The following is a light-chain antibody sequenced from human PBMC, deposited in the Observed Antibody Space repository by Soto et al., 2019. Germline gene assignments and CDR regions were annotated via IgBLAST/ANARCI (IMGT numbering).Light chain of an antibody. CDR3: QQYTSWPLT. J-gene: IGKJ4*01. V-gene: IGKV3-15*01. CDR1: QSVGSD. Sequence: EIVLTQSPDTLSVSPGERATLSCRASQSVGSDLAWYQQKPGQAPRLLIYGASTRATGFPGRFSGSGSGTDFTVTISSLQPEDSAVYYCQQYTSWPLTFGGGTKVEI. CDR2: GAS.